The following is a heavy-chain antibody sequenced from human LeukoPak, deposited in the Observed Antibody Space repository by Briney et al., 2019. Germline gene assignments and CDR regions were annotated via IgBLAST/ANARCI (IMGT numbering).Heavy chain of an antibody. CDR1: GFTFSSYS. Sequence: GGSLRLSCAASGFTFSSYSMHWVRPAPGKGLEWVSSISSSSTYIYYADSVKGRFTISRDNAKNSLYLQMNSLRAEDTAVYYCVRGAPSDYWGQGTLVTVSS. CDR3: VRGAPSDY. CDR2: ISSSSTYI. J-gene: IGHJ4*02. V-gene: IGHV3-21*01. D-gene: IGHD4/OR15-4a*01.